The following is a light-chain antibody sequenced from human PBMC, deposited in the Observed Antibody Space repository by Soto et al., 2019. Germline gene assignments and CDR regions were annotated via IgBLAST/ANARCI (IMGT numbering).Light chain of an antibody. CDR1: SSDVGGYNY. CDR2: DVS. CDR3: SSYTSSSTLVV. V-gene: IGLV2-14*01. Sequence: QSVLTHPASVSGSPGQSITISCTGTSSDVGGYNYVSWYQQHPGKAPKLMIYDVSNRPSGVSNRFSGSKSGNTASLTISGLQAEDEADYYCSSYTSSSTLVVFGGWTKVTVL. J-gene: IGLJ2*01.